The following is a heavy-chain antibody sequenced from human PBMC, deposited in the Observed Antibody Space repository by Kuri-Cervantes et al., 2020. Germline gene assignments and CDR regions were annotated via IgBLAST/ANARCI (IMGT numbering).Heavy chain of an antibody. V-gene: IGHV3-43D*04. CDR3: AKFTPYYDFWSTTGYFDY. Sequence: GGSLRPPCAAFGFTFDAYAMHWVRQAPGKGLEWCSLFILDGDSTYYADSVKGRFTISRDNSKNTLYLQMNSLRAEDTALYSCAKFTPYYDFWSTTGYFDYWGQGTLVTVSS. D-gene: IGHD3-3*01. CDR1: GFTFDAYA. J-gene: IGHJ4*02. CDR2: FILDGDST.